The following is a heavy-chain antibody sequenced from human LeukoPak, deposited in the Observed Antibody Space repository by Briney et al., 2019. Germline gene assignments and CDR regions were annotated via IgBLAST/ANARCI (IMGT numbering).Heavy chain of an antibody. D-gene: IGHD5-12*01. Sequence: SETLSLTCTVSGGSISSYYWSWIRQPPGKGLEWIGYIYYSGSTNYNPSLKSRVTISVDTSKNQFSLKLSSVTAADTAVYYCARGLGVATIVYYYYYMDVWGKGTTVTVSS. CDR1: GGSISSYY. V-gene: IGHV4-59*12. CDR3: ARGLGVATIVYYYYYMDV. J-gene: IGHJ6*03. CDR2: IYYSGST.